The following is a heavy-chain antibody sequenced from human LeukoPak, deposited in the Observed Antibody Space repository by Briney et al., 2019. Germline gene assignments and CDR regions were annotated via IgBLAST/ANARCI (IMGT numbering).Heavy chain of an antibody. Sequence: SETLSLTCTVSGGSISSCSYYWGWIRQPPGKGLEWIGSIYYSGSTYYNPSLKRRVTISVDTSKNPFSLKLSSVTAADTAVYYCARHRHPLGEWLLPYDYWGQGTLVTVSS. CDR2: IYYSGST. V-gene: IGHV4-39*01. CDR1: GGSISSCSYY. J-gene: IGHJ4*02. D-gene: IGHD3-3*01. CDR3: ARHRHPLGEWLLPYDY.